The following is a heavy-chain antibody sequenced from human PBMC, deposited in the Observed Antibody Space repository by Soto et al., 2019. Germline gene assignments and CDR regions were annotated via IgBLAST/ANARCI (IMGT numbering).Heavy chain of an antibody. CDR3: ARAPRGYSSSWYFDY. Sequence: GGSLRLSCAASGFTFSSYSMNWVRQAPGKGLEWVSSISSSSSYIYYADSVKGRFTISRDNAKNSLYLQMNSLRAEDTAVYYCARAPRGYSSSWYFDYWGQGTLVTVSS. CDR2: ISSSSSYI. V-gene: IGHV3-21*01. J-gene: IGHJ4*02. CDR1: GFTFSSYS. D-gene: IGHD6-13*01.